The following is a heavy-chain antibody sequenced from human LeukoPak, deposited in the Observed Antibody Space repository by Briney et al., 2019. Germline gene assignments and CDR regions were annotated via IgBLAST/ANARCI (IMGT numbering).Heavy chain of an antibody. CDR2: IRYDGSNT. V-gene: IGHV3-30*02. D-gene: IGHD2-21*02. CDR3: TRGFSVTDIYAFDI. Sequence: GGSLRLSCAASGFIFSSYGMHWVRQAPGKGLEWVAFIRYDGSNTYYADSVKGRFTISRDNSKNTLYLQMNSLRGEDTAVYYCTRGFSVTDIYAFDIWGQGTVVTVSS. CDR1: GFIFSSYG. J-gene: IGHJ3*02.